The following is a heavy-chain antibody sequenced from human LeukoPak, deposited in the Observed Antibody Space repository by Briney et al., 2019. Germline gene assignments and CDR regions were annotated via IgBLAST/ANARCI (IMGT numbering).Heavy chain of an antibody. CDR3: TRDRLSSSSWYSTSDY. CDR2: IRSKAYGGTT. Sequence: GRSLRLSCTASGFTFGDYAMSWFRQAPGKGLEWVGFIRSKAYGGTTEYAASVKGRFTISRDGSKSIAYLQMNSLKTEDTAVYYCTRDRLSSSSWYSTSDYWGQGTLVTVSS. D-gene: IGHD6-13*01. CDR1: GFTFGDYA. V-gene: IGHV3-49*01. J-gene: IGHJ4*02.